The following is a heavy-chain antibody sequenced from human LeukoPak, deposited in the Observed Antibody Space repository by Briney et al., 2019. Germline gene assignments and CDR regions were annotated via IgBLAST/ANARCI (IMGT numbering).Heavy chain of an antibody. CDR3: AREGNYYDSSGYYTGYFDY. D-gene: IGHD3-22*01. V-gene: IGHV3-33*01. CDR2: IWYDASNK. J-gene: IGHJ4*02. CDR1: GFXFSSYG. Sequence: GGSLRLSCGASGFXFSSYGMHWVRQAPGKGLEWVAVIWYDASNKYYADSVKGRFTISRDNSKNTLYLQMNSLRAEDTAVYYCAREGNYYDSSGYYTGYFDYWGQGTLVTVSS.